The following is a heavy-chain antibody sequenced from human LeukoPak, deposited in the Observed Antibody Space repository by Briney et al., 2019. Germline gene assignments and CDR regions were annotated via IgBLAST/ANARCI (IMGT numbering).Heavy chain of an antibody. CDR2: IYTSGST. CDR1: GGSISSYY. J-gene: IGHJ6*02. Sequence: SETLSLTCTVSGGSISSYYWSWIRQPAGKGLEWIGHIYTSGSTNYNPSLKSRVTMSVDTSKNQFSLKLSSVTAADTAVYYCASSSIWNQYYGMDVWGQGTTVTVSS. V-gene: IGHV4-4*07. CDR3: ASSSIWNQYYGMDV. D-gene: IGHD2-2*01.